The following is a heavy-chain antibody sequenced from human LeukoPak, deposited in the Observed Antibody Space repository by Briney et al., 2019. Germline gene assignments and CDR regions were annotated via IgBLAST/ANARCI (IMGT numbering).Heavy chain of an antibody. CDR1: GFTFSSYG. CDR2: IWYDGSNK. Sequence: GGSLRLSCAASGFTFSSYGMHWVRQAPGKGLEWVAVIWYDGSNKYYADSVKGRFTISRDNSKNTLYLQMNSLRAEDTAVYYCASGEKQWLDYYYYYGMDVWGQGTTVTVSS. CDR3: ASGEKQWLDYYYYYGMDV. D-gene: IGHD6-19*01. J-gene: IGHJ6*02. V-gene: IGHV3-33*01.